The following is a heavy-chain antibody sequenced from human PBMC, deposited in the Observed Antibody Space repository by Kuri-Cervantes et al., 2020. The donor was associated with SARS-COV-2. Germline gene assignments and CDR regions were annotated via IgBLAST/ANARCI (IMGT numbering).Heavy chain of an antibody. V-gene: IGHV3-33*08. D-gene: IGHD2-15*01. CDR3: ARDPVVVAAADWDGMDV. CDR1: VFTFSSYG. CDR2: IWYDGSNK. J-gene: IGHJ6*02. Sequence: LSLTCAASVFTFSSYGMHWVRQAPGKGLGWVAVIWYDGSNKYYADSVKGRFTISRDNSKNTLYLQMNSLRAEDTAVYYCARDPVVVAAADWDGMDVWGQGTTVTVSS.